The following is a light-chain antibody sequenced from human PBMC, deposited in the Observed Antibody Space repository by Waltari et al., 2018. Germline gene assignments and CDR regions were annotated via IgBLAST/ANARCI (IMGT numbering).Light chain of an antibody. J-gene: IGKJ1*01. V-gene: IGKV3-11*01. CDR1: QTVSTS. CDR2: DAS. Sequence: IVLTQSPATLSLPPGERATPSCRASQTVSTSLAWFQQKPGQAPRLLIYDASNRAPGIPARFSGSGSGTDFSLTISSLEPEDFAVYYCPQRSLWPWTFDQGTKVAVK. CDR3: PQRSLWPWT.